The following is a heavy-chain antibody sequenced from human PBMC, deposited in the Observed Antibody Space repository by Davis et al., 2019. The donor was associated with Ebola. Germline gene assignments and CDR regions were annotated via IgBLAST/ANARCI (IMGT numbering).Heavy chain of an antibody. CDR2: IDPNSGGS. D-gene: IGHD2-8*01. J-gene: IGHJ4*02. CDR1: GYPFTGYY. Sequence: ASVKVSCKASGYPFTGYYIHWVRQAPGQGLEWMGRIDPNSGGSDFAQKFQGRVTMTRDTSISTAYMELSRLRSDDTAVYYCARGVGVLVLMVYAIDYWGQGTLVTVSS. CDR3: ARGVGVLVLMVYAIDY. V-gene: IGHV1-2*06.